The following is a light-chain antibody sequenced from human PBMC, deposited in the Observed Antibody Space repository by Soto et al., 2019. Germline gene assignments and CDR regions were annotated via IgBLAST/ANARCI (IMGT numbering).Light chain of an antibody. CDR1: SSDVGGYNY. V-gene: IGLV2-11*01. CDR3: CSYAGSYKGYV. J-gene: IGLJ1*01. Sequence: QSALTQPRSVSGSPGQSVTISCTGTSSDVGGYNYVSWYQQHPGKAPKLMIYDVSKQPSGVPDRFSGSKSGNTASLTISGLQAEDEADYYCCSYAGSYKGYVFGTGTKLTVL. CDR2: DVS.